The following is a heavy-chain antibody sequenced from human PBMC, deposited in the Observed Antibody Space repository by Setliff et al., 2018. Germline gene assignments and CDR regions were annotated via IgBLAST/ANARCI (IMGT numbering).Heavy chain of an antibody. CDR1: GGSISSSSYY. J-gene: IGHJ5*02. D-gene: IGHD3-9*01. Sequence: SETLSLTCTVSGGSISSSSYYWGWIRQPPGKGLEWIGEINHSGSTNYNPSLKSRVTISVDTSKNQFSLKLSSVTAADPAVYYCARPSKYYDILPGYYHNWFDPWGQGTLVTVSS. CDR3: ARPSKYYDILPGYYHNWFDP. CDR2: INHSGST. V-gene: IGHV4-39*01.